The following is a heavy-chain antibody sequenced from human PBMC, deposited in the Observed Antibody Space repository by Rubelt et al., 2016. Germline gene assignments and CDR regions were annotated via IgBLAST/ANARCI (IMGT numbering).Heavy chain of an antibody. D-gene: IGHD3-3*01. CDR2: ISYDGSNK. Sequence: KGLEWVAVISYDGSNKYYADSVKGRFTISRDNSKNTLYLQMDSLRAEDTAVYYCAKNQYYDSWSGPYFDYWGQGTLVTVSS. J-gene: IGHJ4*02. V-gene: IGHV3-30*18. CDR3: AKNQYYDSWSGPYFDY.